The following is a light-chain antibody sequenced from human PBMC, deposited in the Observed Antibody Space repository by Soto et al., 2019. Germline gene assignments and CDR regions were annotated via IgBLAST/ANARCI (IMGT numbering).Light chain of an antibody. CDR2: DVS. CDR1: SSDVGGYNY. CDR3: SSYTSSSTLGV. J-gene: IGLJ1*01. V-gene: IGLV2-14*01. Sequence: QSALTQPASVSGSPGQSITISCTGTSSDVGGYNYVSWYQQHPGKAPKLMIYDVSNRPSGVSNRFSGSKSGNTASLTISGIQAADEDDYYCSSYTSSSTLGVFGTGTKLTVL.